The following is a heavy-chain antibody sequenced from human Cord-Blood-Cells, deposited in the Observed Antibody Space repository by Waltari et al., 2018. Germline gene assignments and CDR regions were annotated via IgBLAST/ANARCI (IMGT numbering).Heavy chain of an antibody. V-gene: IGHV1-2*02. CDR1: GYPFTGYY. D-gene: IGHD7-27*01. CDR3: ARGLNWGSGYFDL. CDR2: INPNSGGT. J-gene: IGHJ2*01. Sequence: QVQLVQSGAEVKRPEASGKDPCKASGYPFTGYYLPRVRQAPGQGHEWMGWINPNSGGTNYAQKFQGRVTMTRDTSISTAYMELSRLRSDDTAVYYCARGLNWGSGYFDLWGRGTLVTVSS.